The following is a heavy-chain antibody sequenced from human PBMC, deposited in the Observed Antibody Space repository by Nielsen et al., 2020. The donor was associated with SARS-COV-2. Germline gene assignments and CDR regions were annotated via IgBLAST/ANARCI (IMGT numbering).Heavy chain of an antibody. Sequence: GGSLRLSCAASGFTFSSYGMHWVRQAPGKGLEWVAVIWYDGSNKYYGDSVKGRFSISRDNSKNTLHLQMNSLRAEDTAIYYCVRSALYSSSSRWFDPWGQGTLVTVSS. CDR3: VRSALYSSSSRWFDP. CDR1: GFTFSSYG. CDR2: IWYDGSNK. D-gene: IGHD6-6*01. J-gene: IGHJ5*02. V-gene: IGHV3-33*08.